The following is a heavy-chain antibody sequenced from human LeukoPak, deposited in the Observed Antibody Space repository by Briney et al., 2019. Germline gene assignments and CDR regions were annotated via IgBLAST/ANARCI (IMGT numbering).Heavy chain of an antibody. J-gene: IGHJ4*02. CDR2: IHSSGST. D-gene: IGHD2-15*01. CDR3: VRPGQSSWWVYFNH. Sequence: SETLSLTCTVSGGSISTFYYWTWIRQSPGKGLEWIGNIHSSGSTSYNPSLKSRVTMSVDTSKNQFSLRLSSVTATDTAVYYCVRPGQSSWWVYFNHWGPGTVVTVSS. CDR1: GGSISTFYY. V-gene: IGHV4-4*09.